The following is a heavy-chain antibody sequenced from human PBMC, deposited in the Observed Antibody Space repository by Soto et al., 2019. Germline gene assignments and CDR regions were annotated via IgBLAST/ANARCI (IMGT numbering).Heavy chain of an antibody. J-gene: IGHJ5*02. V-gene: IGHV3-13*01. D-gene: IGHD3-10*01. CDR3: ARGRSFSYDSTPPPMFDP. CDR2: IGTLSDT. Sequence: PVGSLRLSCAGSGFAFSTFDIHCVRQAPGKGLEWVSGIGTLSDTFYAASVQGRFTISRQNAKNSVYLQMNSLRAGDTAFYYCARGRSFSYDSTPPPMFDPWGQGTLVTVSS. CDR1: GFAFSTFD.